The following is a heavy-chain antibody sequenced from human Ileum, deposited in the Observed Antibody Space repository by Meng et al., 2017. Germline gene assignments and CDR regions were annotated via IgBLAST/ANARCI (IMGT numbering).Heavy chain of an antibody. D-gene: IGHD1-26*01. CDR1: GGSVSRAGYQ. CDR3: ARDHMGSLDY. J-gene: IGHJ4*02. V-gene: IGHV4-61*08. CDR2: AST. Sequence: QGQPQGSAPGLVSPSETLSLICTVSGGSVSRAGYQWGWIRQPPGKGLEWIGYASTNYNPSLKSRVTISLDTSRNQFSLSLSSVTAADTAVYYCARDHMGSLDYWGQGILVTVSS.